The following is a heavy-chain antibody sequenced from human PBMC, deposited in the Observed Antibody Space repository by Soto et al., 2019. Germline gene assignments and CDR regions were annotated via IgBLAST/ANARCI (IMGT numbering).Heavy chain of an antibody. Sequence: GGSLRLSCAASGFTFSSYAMSWVRQAPGKGLKWVSAISGRDGSTYYADSVKGRFTNSRDNSKNTLYLQMNSLRAEDTAVYYCATIVLVPAASNPWGRGTRVTVSS. CDR2: ISGRDGST. CDR3: ATIVLVPAASNP. CDR1: GFTFSSYA. J-gene: IGHJ5*02. V-gene: IGHV3-23*01. D-gene: IGHD2-2*01.